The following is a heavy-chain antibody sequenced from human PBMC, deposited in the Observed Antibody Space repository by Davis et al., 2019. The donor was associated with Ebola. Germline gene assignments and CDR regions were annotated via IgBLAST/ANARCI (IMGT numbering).Heavy chain of an antibody. CDR1: GGSISSYY. CDR3: ARLRRDAFDI. CDR2: IYYTGST. J-gene: IGHJ3*02. V-gene: IGHV4-59*08. Sequence: SETLSLTCTVSGGSISSYYWSWIRQPPGKGLEWVGYIYYTGSTYYSPSLKSRVTISVDTSKNQFSLKLSSVTAADTAVYYCARLRRDAFDIWGQGTMVTVSS.